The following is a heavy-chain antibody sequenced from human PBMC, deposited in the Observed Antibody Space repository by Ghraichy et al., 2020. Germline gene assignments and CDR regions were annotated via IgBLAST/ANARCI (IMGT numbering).Heavy chain of an antibody. CDR1: GGTFSSYA. Sequence: SVKVSCKASGGTFSSYAISWVRQAPGHGLEWMGGIIPIFGTANYAQKFQGRVTITADESTSTAYMELSSLRSEDTAVYYCARATGVGDYYYYGMDVWGQGSTVTVSS. CDR2: IIPIFGTA. V-gene: IGHV1-69*13. J-gene: IGHJ6*02. CDR3: ARATGVGDYYYYGMDV. D-gene: IGHD1-14*01.